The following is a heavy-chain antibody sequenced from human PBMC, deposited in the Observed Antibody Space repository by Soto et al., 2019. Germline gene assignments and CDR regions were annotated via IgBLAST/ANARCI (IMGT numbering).Heavy chain of an antibody. CDR2: IIPIFGTA. Sequence: ASVKVSCKASGGTFSSYAISWVRQAPGQGLEWMGGIIPIFGTANYAQKLQGRVTITADESTSTAYMELSSLRSEDTAVYYCARDVGNWNDVFSGNSGLSSYFDYWGQGTLVTVSS. D-gene: IGHD1-1*01. V-gene: IGHV1-69*13. CDR1: GGTFSSYA. CDR3: ARDVGNWNDVFSGNSGLSSYFDY. J-gene: IGHJ4*02.